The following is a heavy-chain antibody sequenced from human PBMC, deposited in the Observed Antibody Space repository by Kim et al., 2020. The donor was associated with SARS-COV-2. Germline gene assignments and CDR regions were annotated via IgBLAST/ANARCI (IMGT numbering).Heavy chain of an antibody. J-gene: IGHJ4*02. V-gene: IGHV3-53*01. CDR3: ARSGYSYGAGSRHFDY. D-gene: IGHD5-18*01. Sequence: SVKGRFTISRDNSKNTLYLQMNSLRAEDTAVYYCARSGYSYGAGSRHFDYWGQGTLVTVSS.